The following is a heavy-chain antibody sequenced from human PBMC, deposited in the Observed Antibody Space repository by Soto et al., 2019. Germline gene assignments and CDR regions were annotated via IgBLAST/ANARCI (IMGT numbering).Heavy chain of an antibody. CDR1: GGSISSSSYY. CDR2: IYYSGST. Sequence: PSETLSLTCTVSGGSISSSSYYWGWIRQPPGKGLEWIGSIYYSGSTYYNPSLKSRVTISVDTSKNQFSLKLSSVTAADTAVYYCARLGVVINYYYYHYMDVWGKGTTVTVSS. D-gene: IGHD3-3*01. J-gene: IGHJ6*03. CDR3: ARLGVVINYYYYHYMDV. V-gene: IGHV4-39*01.